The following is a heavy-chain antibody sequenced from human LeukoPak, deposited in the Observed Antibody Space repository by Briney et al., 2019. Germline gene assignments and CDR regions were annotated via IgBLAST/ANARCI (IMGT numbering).Heavy chain of an antibody. Sequence: GGSLRLSCAASGFTFSSYSMNWVRQAPGKGLEWVSSISSSSSYIYYADSVKGRFTISRDNAKNSLYLQMNSLRAEDTAVYYCARRGPGRDGYNIDWGQGTLVTVSS. CDR2: ISSSSSYI. CDR3: ARRGPGRDGYNID. CDR1: GFTFSSYS. D-gene: IGHD5-24*01. V-gene: IGHV3-21*01. J-gene: IGHJ4*02.